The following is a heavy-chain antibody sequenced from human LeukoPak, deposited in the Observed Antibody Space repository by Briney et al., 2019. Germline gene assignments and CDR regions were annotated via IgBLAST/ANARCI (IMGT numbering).Heavy chain of an antibody. CDR3: ARRGYYYDRSGYYYFDY. Sequence: PSETLSLTCIVSGDSISSYYWSWIRQPPGKGLEWIGCIHHSGTTDYNPSLKSRATTSVDTSKNQFSLKLRSVTAADTAVYYCARRGYYYDRSGYYYFDYWGQGILVTVSS. D-gene: IGHD3-22*01. CDR1: GDSISSYY. CDR2: IHHSGTT. V-gene: IGHV4-59*08. J-gene: IGHJ4*02.